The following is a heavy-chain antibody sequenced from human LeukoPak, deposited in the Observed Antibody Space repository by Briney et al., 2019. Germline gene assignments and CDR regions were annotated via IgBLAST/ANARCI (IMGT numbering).Heavy chain of an antibody. V-gene: IGHV5-10-1*01. CDR3: ARQPEGTWFDP. J-gene: IGHJ5*02. CDR1: GYSFTSNW. Sequence: GESLKISFKGSGYSFTSNWISWVRQMPGKGLEWMGRIDPSDSYTNYSPSFQGHVTISADESISTAYLQWSSLKASDTAMYYCARQPEGTWFDPWGQGTLVTVSS. CDR2: IDPSDSYT. D-gene: IGHD1-1*01.